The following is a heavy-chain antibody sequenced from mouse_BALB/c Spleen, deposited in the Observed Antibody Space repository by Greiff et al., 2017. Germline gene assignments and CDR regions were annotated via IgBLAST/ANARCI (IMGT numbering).Heavy chain of an antibody. V-gene: IGHV14-3*02. Sequence: EVQLQQSGAELVKPGASVKLSCTASGFNIKDTYMHWVKQRPEQGLEWIGRIDPANGNTKYDPKFQGKATITADTSSNTAYLQLSSLTSEDTAVYYCARWGNTVVTHYAMDYWGQGTSVTVSS. CDR3: ARWGNTVVTHYAMDY. J-gene: IGHJ4*01. D-gene: IGHD1-1*01. CDR2: IDPANGNT. CDR1: GFNIKDTY.